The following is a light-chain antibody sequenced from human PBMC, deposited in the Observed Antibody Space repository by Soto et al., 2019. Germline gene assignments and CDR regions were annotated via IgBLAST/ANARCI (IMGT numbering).Light chain of an antibody. V-gene: IGLV2-23*01. CDR2: EDV. J-gene: IGLJ2*01. CDR1: SSDVGKYNL. Sequence: QSALTQPASVSGSPGQSITISCTGTSSDVGKYNLVSWYQQHPGKAPKLMIYEDVERPSGISNRFSGSKSGNTASLTISGLRTEDEADYYCCSYAGGTSVVFGGGTKSPS. CDR3: CSYAGGTSVV.